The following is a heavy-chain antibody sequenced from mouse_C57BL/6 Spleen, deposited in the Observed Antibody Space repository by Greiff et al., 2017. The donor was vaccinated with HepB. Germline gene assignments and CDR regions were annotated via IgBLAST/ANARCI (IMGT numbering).Heavy chain of an antibody. J-gene: IGHJ1*03. V-gene: IGHV5-17*01. CDR2: ISSGSSTI. CDR3: ARRDYYYWYFDV. CDR1: GFTFSDYG. D-gene: IGHD1-1*01. Sequence: EVQVVESGGGLVKPGGSLKLSCAASGFTFSDYGMHWVRQAPEKGLEWVAYISSGSSTIYYADTVKGRLTISRDNAKNTLFLQMTSLRSEDTAMYYCARRDYYYWYFDVWGTGTTVTVSS.